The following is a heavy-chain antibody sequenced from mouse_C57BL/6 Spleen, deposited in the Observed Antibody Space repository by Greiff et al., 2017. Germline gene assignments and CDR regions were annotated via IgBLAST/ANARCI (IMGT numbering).Heavy chain of an antibody. J-gene: IGHJ3*01. CDR3: ARNYGITTEFAY. V-gene: IGHV2-2*01. D-gene: IGHD1-1*01. CDR2: IRSGGST. Sequence: VQLQQSGPGLVQPSQSLSITCTVSGFSLTSYGVHWVRQSPGKGLEWLGVIRSGGSTDYNAAFISRLGISKDNSKSQVFLKMNSLQADDTAKYYCARNYGITTEFAYWGQGTLVTVSA. CDR1: GFSLTSYG.